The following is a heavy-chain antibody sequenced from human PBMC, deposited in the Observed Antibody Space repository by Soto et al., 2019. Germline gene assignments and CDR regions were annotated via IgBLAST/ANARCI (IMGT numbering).Heavy chain of an antibody. CDR2: IYYSGST. J-gene: IGHJ4*02. V-gene: IGHV4-59*01. CDR3: ARERDY. Sequence: QVQLQESGPGLVKPSETLSLTCTVSGGSISSYYWSWIRQPPGKGLEWIGYIYYSGSTNYNPSLKSRVTISVDTSKNQFSLKLSSVTAADTAVYDCARERDYWGQGTLVTVSS. CDR1: GGSISSYY.